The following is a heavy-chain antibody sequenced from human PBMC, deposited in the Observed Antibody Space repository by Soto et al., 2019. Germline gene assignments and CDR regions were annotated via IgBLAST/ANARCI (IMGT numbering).Heavy chain of an antibody. CDR2: IIPIFGTA. Sequence: SVKVSFKASGGTFSSYAISWVRQAPGQGLEWMGGIIPIFGTANYAQKFQGRVTITADESTSTAYMELSSLRSEDTAVYYCARDHSGSCSWFDPWGQGTRVTVSS. J-gene: IGHJ5*02. CDR3: ARDHSGSCSWFDP. V-gene: IGHV1-69*13. CDR1: GGTFSSYA. D-gene: IGHD1-26*01.